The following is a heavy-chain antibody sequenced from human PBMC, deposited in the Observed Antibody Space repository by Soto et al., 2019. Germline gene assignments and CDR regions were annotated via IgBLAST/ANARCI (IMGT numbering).Heavy chain of an antibody. CDR2: IYYPGNT. CDR3: ANERGSGGDPDWHFDL. J-gene: IGHJ2*01. D-gene: IGHD2-21*01. Sequence: QLQLQESGPGLAKPWETLSLTCTVSGGSISNGNYYWAWIRQPPGKGLEWIGSIYYPGNTYYNPALNSRHTISVDTSNTPFSLGLTSVTAAVTAVFYCANERGSGGDPDWHFDLWGRGTLVTVSS. V-gene: IGHV4-39*01. CDR1: GGSISNGNYY.